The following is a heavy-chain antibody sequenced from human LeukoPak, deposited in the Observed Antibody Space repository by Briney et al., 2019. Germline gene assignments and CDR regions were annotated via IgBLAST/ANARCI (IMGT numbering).Heavy chain of an antibody. Sequence: GGSLRLSCAASGFTFSSYAMNWVRQAPGKGLEWVAVISYDGSNKYYVDSVKGRFTISRDNSKNTLYLQMNSLRAEDTAVYYCATLYDFWSGYSYYFDYWGQGTLVTVSS. CDR1: GFTFSSYA. J-gene: IGHJ4*02. CDR2: ISYDGSNK. CDR3: ATLYDFWSGYSYYFDY. D-gene: IGHD3-3*01. V-gene: IGHV3-30-3*01.